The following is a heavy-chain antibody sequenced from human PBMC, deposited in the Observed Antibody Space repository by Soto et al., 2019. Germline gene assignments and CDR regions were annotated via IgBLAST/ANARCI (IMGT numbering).Heavy chain of an antibody. V-gene: IGHV2-5*02. CDR2: LYWDDDK. CDR3: AHARYSRSSYYSDY. Sequence: QITLKESGPTLVKPTQTLTLTCTFSGFSLSTSGVGVGWIRQPPGKALEWLALLYWDDDKRYSPSLKSRVTITKDTSKNQVVLTMTNMDPVDTATYYCAHARYSRSSYYSDYWGQGTLVTVSS. CDR1: GFSLSTSGVG. D-gene: IGHD6-13*01. J-gene: IGHJ4*02.